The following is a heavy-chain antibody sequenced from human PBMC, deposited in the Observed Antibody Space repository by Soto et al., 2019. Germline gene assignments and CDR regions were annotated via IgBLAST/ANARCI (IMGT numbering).Heavy chain of an antibody. CDR2: ITSSGSTI. V-gene: IGHV3-11*01. CDR1: GFTFSDYY. Sequence: QVQLVESGGGLVKPGGSLRLSCAAAGFTFSDYYMSWIRQAPGKGLEWVSYITSSGSTIYYADSVEGRFTISRDNAKNSLYLPMNSLRAEDTAVYYCARDLGSGWYYDYRGQGTLVTVSS. J-gene: IGHJ4*02. CDR3: ARDLGSGWYYDY. D-gene: IGHD6-19*01.